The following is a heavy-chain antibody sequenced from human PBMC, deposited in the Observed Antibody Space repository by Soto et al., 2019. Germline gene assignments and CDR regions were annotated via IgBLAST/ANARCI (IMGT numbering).Heavy chain of an antibody. D-gene: IGHD2-8*01. J-gene: IGHJ6*02. V-gene: IGHV4-34*01. Sequence: QVQLQQWGAGLLKPSETLSLACAVYGGSFSDYFWSWIRQPSGKGLERIGEIYHSGTTDYNPSLKSRVTISVDTSKNQFSLRLNSVTAAYTAIYYCARQPVSLNGKFFFYQHGMDVWGQGTTVTVSS. CDR1: GGSFSDYF. CDR3: ARQPVSLNGKFFFYQHGMDV. CDR2: IYHSGTT.